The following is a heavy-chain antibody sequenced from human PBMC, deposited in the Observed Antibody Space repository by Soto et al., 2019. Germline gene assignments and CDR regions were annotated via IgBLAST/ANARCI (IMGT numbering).Heavy chain of an antibody. V-gene: IGHV4-59*01. CDR2: IYDTGST. J-gene: IGHJ6*02. Sequence: QVQLQESGPGLVKPSETLSLTCTVSGGSISSYYWSWIRQPPGKGLEWIGYIYDTGSTNYNPSLTSRVTLSVDTSKNQFARKLSSVTAADTAVYYCARVGSSWYLGMDVWGQGTTVTVSS. D-gene: IGHD6-13*01. CDR3: ARVGSSWYLGMDV. CDR1: GGSISSYY.